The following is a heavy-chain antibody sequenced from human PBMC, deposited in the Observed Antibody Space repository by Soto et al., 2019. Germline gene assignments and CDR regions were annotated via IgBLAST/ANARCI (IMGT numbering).Heavy chain of an antibody. V-gene: IGHV2-5*02. CDR2: LYWDDDN. J-gene: IGHJ3*01. CDR1: GFSLRTTGVG. CDR3: AHNPPQDSGAFDL. D-gene: IGHD6-19*01. Sequence: GSGPTLVNPTQALTLTCTFSGFSLRTTGVGVGWIRQPPGKSLEWLALLYWDDDNRYNPSLKSRLTLTKDTSKSQVVLTLTNVDPADTAAYYCAHNPPQDSGAFDLWGQGTMVTVSS.